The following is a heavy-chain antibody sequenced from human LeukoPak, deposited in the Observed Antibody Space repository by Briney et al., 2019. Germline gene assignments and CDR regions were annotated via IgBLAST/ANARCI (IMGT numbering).Heavy chain of an antibody. J-gene: IGHJ5*02. Sequence: SETLSLTCTVSGGSISSGDYYWSWIRQPPGKGLEWIGYIYYSGSTYYNPSLKSRVTTSIDTSKNQFSLKMSSVTAADTAVYYCVREVKGYGSSWYQNWFDPWGQGTLVTVSS. D-gene: IGHD6-13*01. V-gene: IGHV4-30-4*01. CDR2: IYYSGST. CDR3: VREVKGYGSSWYQNWFDP. CDR1: GGSISSGDYY.